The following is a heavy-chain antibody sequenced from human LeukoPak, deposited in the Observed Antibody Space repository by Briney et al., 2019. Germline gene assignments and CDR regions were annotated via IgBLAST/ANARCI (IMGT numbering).Heavy chain of an antibody. Sequence: GRSLRLSCAAFGFTFDDYAMHWVRQAPGKGLEWVSGISWNSGSIGYADSVKGRFTISRDNAKNSLYLQMDSLRAEDTALYYCAKVRGYSYGYFDYWGQGTLVTVSS. D-gene: IGHD5-18*01. J-gene: IGHJ4*02. V-gene: IGHV3-9*01. CDR1: GFTFDDYA. CDR3: AKVRGYSYGYFDY. CDR2: ISWNSGSI.